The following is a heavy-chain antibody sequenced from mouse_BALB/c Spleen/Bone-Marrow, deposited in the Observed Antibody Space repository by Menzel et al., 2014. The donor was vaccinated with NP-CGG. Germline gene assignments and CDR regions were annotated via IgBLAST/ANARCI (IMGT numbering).Heavy chain of an antibody. Sequence: VQVVESGVELVRPGTSVKVSCKASGYAFTNYWIEWVKQRPGQGLEWIGVINPGSGGINYNEKFKGKATFTADTSSNTAYMQLSSLTSEDSALYYCARASVVPYYFDFWGQGTTLTVSS. J-gene: IGHJ2*01. D-gene: IGHD1-1*01. CDR1: GYAFTNYW. V-gene: IGHV1-54*02. CDR2: INPGSGGI. CDR3: ARASVVPYYFDF.